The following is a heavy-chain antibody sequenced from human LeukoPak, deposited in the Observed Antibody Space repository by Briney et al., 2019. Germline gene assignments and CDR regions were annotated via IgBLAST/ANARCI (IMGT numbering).Heavy chain of an antibody. CDR1: GYTFISCY. CDR2: INPGGGST. J-gene: IGHJ4*02. V-gene: IGHV1-46*01. D-gene: IGHD6-19*01. Sequence: ASVKVSCKTSGYTFISCYIHWVRQAPGQGLEWMGTINPGGGSTSYAQKFQGRITVTRDASTSTVYMELSGLISEDTAIYYCARDLGSGWYTVDYSGQGTLVTVSS. CDR3: ARDLGSGWYTVDY.